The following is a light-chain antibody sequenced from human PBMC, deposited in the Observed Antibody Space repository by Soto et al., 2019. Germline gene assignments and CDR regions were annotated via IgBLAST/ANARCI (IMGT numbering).Light chain of an antibody. Sequence: DIVMTQSPDSLAVSLGERATINCKSSQSVLYSSNNRNYLAWYQQKSGQPPKLLIYWASTRESGVPDRFSGSGSGTDFTLTISSLQAEDVAVYYCQQYYDVPHTFGQGTKLEIK. V-gene: IGKV4-1*01. CDR1: QSVLYSSNNRNY. CDR3: QQYYDVPHT. CDR2: WAS. J-gene: IGKJ2*01.